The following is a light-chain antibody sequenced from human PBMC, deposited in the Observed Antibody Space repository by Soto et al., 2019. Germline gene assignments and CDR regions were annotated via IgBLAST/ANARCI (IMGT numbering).Light chain of an antibody. CDR3: QQYNVWPLP. CDR2: VAS. Sequence: EIVMTQSPATLSVSPGERATLSCRASQSVSSNLAWYQQKPGQTPTLLIYVASTRATGIPARFSGSGSGTEFTLTISSLQSEDFAVYYCQQYNVWPLPFGGGTKVEFK. V-gene: IGKV3-15*01. J-gene: IGKJ4*01. CDR1: QSVSSN.